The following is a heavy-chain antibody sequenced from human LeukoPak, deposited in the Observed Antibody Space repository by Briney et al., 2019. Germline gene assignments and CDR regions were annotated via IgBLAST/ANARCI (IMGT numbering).Heavy chain of an antibody. CDR2: MNPNSGNT. V-gene: IGHV1-8*01. CDR1: GYTFTSDD. Sequence: ASVKVSCKASGYTFTSDDINWVRQATGQGLEWMGWMNPNSGNTGYAQKFQGRVTMTRNTSISTAYMELSSLRSEDTAVYYCARRIAAVGIASFDPWGQGTLVTVSS. J-gene: IGHJ5*02. CDR3: ARRIAAVGIASFDP. D-gene: IGHD6-13*01.